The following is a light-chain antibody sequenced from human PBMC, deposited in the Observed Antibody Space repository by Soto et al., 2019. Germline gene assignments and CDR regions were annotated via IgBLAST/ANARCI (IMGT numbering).Light chain of an antibody. Sequence: DIAMTQSPSTLSVSVGDTVTITCRASQTVNKWLAWYHQKPGKTPRLLIYEASTLQTGAPSRFAGSGSGTEFTLTISGLQPDDFGIYFCQQYKYYWTFGQGTKVDIK. CDR1: QTVNKW. CDR3: QQYKYYWT. V-gene: IGKV1-5*03. J-gene: IGKJ1*01. CDR2: EAS.